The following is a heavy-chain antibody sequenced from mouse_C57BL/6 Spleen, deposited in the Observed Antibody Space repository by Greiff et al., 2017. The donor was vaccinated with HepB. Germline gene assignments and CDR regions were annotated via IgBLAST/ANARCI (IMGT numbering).Heavy chain of an antibody. V-gene: IGHV10-1*01. CDR1: GFSFNTYA. CDR3: VRQPVHGSSPYYAMDY. J-gene: IGHJ4*01. CDR2: IRSKSNNYAT. Sequence: EVKLEESGGGLVQPKGSLKLSCAASGFSFNTYAMNWVRQAPGKGLEWVARIRSKSNNYATYYADSVKDRFTISRDDSESMLYLQMNNLKTEDTAMYYWVRQPVHGSSPYYAMDYWGQGTSVTVSS. D-gene: IGHD1-1*01.